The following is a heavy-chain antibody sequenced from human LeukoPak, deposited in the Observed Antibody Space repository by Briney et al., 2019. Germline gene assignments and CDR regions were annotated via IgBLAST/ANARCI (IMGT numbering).Heavy chain of an antibody. V-gene: IGHV4-39*07. CDR1: GGSISDSTYY. CDR3: ARDTGIAVAGFDY. D-gene: IGHD6-19*01. J-gene: IGHJ4*02. Sequence: SETLSLTCTVSGGSISDSTYYWGWIRQSPGKGLDWIGSIFHSGSTYYNPSLKSRVSISVDSSDKQFSLKLNSVSAADTAVYYCARDTGIAVAGFDYWGQGALVTVSS. CDR2: IFHSGST.